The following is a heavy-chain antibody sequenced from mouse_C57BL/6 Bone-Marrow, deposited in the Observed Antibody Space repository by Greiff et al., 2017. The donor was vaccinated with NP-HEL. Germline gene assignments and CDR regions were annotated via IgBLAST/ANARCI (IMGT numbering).Heavy chain of an antibody. CDR3: AREEATVVDLDY. Sequence: VQLQQSGPELVKPGASVKISCKASGYTFTDYYMNWVKQSHGKSLEWIGDINPNNGGTSYNQKFKGKATLTVDKSSSTAYMELRSLTSEDSAVYYCAREEATVVDLDYWGQGTTLTVSS. CDR2: INPNNGGT. J-gene: IGHJ2*01. V-gene: IGHV1-26*01. CDR1: GYTFTDYY. D-gene: IGHD1-1*01.